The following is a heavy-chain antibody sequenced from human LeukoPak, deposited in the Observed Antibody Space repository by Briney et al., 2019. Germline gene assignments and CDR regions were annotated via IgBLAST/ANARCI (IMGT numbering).Heavy chain of an antibody. J-gene: IGHJ3*01. Sequence: GGSLRLSCAASGFIFSTYSMNWVRQAPGKGLEWVSSISSSSSYIYYADSVKGRFTISRDNSRNTLHLQMNSLRAEDTAVYYCAKVPQIDYFPSGNHAFDLWGQGTMVIVSS. CDR1: GFIFSTYS. CDR2: ISSSSSYI. D-gene: IGHD3-10*01. CDR3: AKVPQIDYFPSGNHAFDL. V-gene: IGHV3-21*04.